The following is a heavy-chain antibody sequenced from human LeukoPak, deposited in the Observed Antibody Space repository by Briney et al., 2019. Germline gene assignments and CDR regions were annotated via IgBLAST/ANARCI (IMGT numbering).Heavy chain of an antibody. CDR3: AREQVVGYNWFDP. CDR1: NGSISPYY. Sequence: SETLSLTCTVSNGSISPYYWSWIRQPAGKGLEWIGRIDTSGSTNYNPSLKSRVTISVDTSKNQFSLKLSSVTAADTAVYYCAREQVVGYNWFDPWGQGTLVTVSS. CDR2: IDTSGST. D-gene: IGHD2-15*01. J-gene: IGHJ5*02. V-gene: IGHV4-4*07.